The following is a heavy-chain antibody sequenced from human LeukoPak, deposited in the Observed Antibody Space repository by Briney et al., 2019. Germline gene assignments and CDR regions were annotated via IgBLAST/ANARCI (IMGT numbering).Heavy chain of an antibody. CDR2: INRDGTEK. CDR3: ARGDWYFES. V-gene: IGHV3-7*04. D-gene: IGHD2-21*01. Sequence: PGGSLRLSYATSGFNFSDSRMTWVRQAPGKGLQWVANINRDGTEKHFLDSVEGRFTISRDNAKKSLYLLMNSLRPQDTAVYFCARGDWYFESWGQGTLVTVSS. CDR1: GFNFSDSR. J-gene: IGHJ4*02.